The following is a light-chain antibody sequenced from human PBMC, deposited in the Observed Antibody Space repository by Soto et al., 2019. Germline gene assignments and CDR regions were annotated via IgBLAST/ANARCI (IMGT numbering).Light chain of an antibody. V-gene: IGKV3-20*01. J-gene: IGKJ2*01. CDR2: GAS. Sequence: EIVLTQSPGTLYLSPGERATLSCRASQSVSSGNLAWYQQKPGQAPRLLLFGASNRTTGIPDRFGGSGSGTDFTLTISRLEPEDFAVYSCQQYGSSPYTFGQGTKLEI. CDR3: QQYGSSPYT. CDR1: QSVSSGN.